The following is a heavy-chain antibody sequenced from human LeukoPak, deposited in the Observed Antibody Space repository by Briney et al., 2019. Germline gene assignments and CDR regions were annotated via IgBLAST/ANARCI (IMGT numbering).Heavy chain of an antibody. Sequence: GGSLRLSCAASGFTFSSYAMTWVRQAPGKGLEWVSYISNIDGTIYYADSVRGRFTVSRDNAKNSLYLQINSLRAEDTAVYYCARGSAWSIYYFDYWGQGTLVTVSS. D-gene: IGHD6-19*01. CDR2: ISNIDGTI. CDR3: ARGSAWSIYYFDY. J-gene: IGHJ4*02. CDR1: GFTFSSYA. V-gene: IGHV3-48*01.